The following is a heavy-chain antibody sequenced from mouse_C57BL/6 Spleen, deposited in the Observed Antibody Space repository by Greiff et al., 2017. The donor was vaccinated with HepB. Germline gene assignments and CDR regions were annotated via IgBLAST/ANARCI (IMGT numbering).Heavy chain of an antibody. D-gene: IGHD2-3*01. CDR2: INSDGGST. CDR1: EYEFPSHD. CDR3: ARTSLDGYWFAY. J-gene: IGHJ3*01. V-gene: IGHV5-2*01. Sequence: DVHLVESGGGLVQPGESLKLSCESNEYEFPSHDMSWVRKTPEKRLELVAAINSDGGSTYYPDTMERRFIISRDNTKKTLYLQMSSLRSEDTALYYCARTSLDGYWFAYWGQGTLVTVSA.